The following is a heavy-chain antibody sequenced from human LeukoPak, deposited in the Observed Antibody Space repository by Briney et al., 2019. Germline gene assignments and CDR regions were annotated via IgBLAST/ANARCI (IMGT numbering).Heavy chain of an antibody. Sequence: KPGGSLRLSCAASGCTFSDYYMSLIRRAPGKGLEWVSYISSSGSTIYYADSVKCRFTISRHNAKNSLYLQMNSLKAEDTAVSYCAREEGTSRWFDYRGQGTLVTASS. D-gene: IGHD2-2*01. J-gene: IGHJ4*02. V-gene: IGHV3-11*01. CDR1: GCTFSDYY. CDR3: AREEGTSRWFDY. CDR2: ISSSGSTI.